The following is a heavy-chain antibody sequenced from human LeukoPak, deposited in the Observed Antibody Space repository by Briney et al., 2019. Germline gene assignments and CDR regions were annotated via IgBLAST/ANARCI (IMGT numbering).Heavy chain of an antibody. CDR3: ARSNYYDSSGYYYRNGNWFDP. D-gene: IGHD3-22*01. V-gene: IGHV1-46*01. J-gene: IGHJ5*02. Sequence: ASVKVSCKASGYTFINYYMHWVRQDSRHGLEWLGIINPRGGATDYSQKFQGRVTITRNTSISTAYMELSSLRSEDTAVYYCARSNYYDSSGYYYRNGNWFDPWGQGTLVTVSS. CDR2: INPRGGAT. CDR1: GYTFINYY.